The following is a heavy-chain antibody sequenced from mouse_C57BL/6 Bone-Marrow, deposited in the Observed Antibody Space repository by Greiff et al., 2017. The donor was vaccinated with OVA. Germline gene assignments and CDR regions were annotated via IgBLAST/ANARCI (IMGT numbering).Heavy chain of an antibody. Sequence: QVQLQQSGAELVRPGTSVKVSCKASGYAFTNYLIEWVKQRPGQGLEWIGVINPGSGGTNYNEKFKGKATLTADKSSSTAYMQLSSLTSEDSAVYFCARWRDGNHGYWGQGTTLTVSS. V-gene: IGHV1-54*01. CDR2: INPGSGGT. CDR3: ARWRDGNHGY. D-gene: IGHD2-1*01. J-gene: IGHJ2*01. CDR1: GYAFTNYL.